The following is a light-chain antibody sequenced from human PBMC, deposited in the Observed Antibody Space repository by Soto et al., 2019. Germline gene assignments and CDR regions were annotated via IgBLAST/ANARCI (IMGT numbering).Light chain of an antibody. J-gene: IGLJ2*01. CDR1: SSNIGSNT. Sequence: QSVLTQPPSASGTPGQRVTISCSGSSSNIGSNTVNWYQQLPGTAPKLRIYSNNQRPSGVPDRFSGSKSGTSASLAISGLQSEDEDDYYCAAWDDSLNGPVVFGGGTKVTVL. CDR3: AAWDDSLNGPVV. CDR2: SNN. V-gene: IGLV1-44*01.